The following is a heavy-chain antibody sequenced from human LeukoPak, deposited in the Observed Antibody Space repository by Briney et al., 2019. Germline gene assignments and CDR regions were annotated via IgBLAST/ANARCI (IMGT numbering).Heavy chain of an antibody. J-gene: IGHJ4*02. CDR3: VKGYCSSISCSLIDY. CDR1: GFTLSRYG. D-gene: IGHD2-2*01. V-gene: IGHV3-64D*06. CDR2: ISSNGGST. Sequence: GGSLRLSCSASGFTLSRYGMHWVRQAPGKGLEYVSGISSNGGSTNYADSVKGRFTISRDNSKNRLHLQMSSLRAGDTAVYYCVKGYCSSISCSLIDYGGQGTLVTVSS.